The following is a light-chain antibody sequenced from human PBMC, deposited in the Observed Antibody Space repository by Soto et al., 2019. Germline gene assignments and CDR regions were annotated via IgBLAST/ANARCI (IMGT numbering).Light chain of an antibody. Sequence: QSALTQPPSASGSPGQSVTISCTGTKSDIGVYDFVSWYQHHPGKAPRLIIYEVVQRPSGVPDRFSGSKSGNTASLTVSGLQAAEEADYFCKSYAGSNTYVFGSVTKVTVL. CDR3: KSYAGSNTYV. CDR2: EVV. J-gene: IGLJ1*01. V-gene: IGLV2-8*01. CDR1: KSDIGVYDF.